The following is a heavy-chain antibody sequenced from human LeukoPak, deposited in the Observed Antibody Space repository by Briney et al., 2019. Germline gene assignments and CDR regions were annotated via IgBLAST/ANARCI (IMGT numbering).Heavy chain of an antibody. CDR3: AREMVVNPY. V-gene: IGHV3-74*01. D-gene: IGHD2-15*01. CDR2: INSDGSST. CDR1: GFTFSSNW. Sequence: PGGSLRLSCAASGFTFSSNWVHWVRQAPGKGPAWVSRINSDGSSTSYADSVKGRFTISRDNAKNTLYLQMNSLRAEDTAVYYCAREMVVNPYWGQGTLVTVSS. J-gene: IGHJ4*02.